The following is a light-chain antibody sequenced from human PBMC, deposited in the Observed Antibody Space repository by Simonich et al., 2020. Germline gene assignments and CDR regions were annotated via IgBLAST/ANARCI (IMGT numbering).Light chain of an antibody. CDR1: SSDVGGYNY. CDR2: DVM. J-gene: IGLJ2*01. V-gene: IGLV2-14*03. Sequence: QSALTQPASVSGSPGQSITISCTGTSSDVGGYNYVSWYQPHPGKAPKLMIYDVMNRPAGVSNRFSGSKSGNTAALTISGLQAEDEADYYCSSYTSSSTVVFGGGTKLTVL. CDR3: SSYTSSSTVV.